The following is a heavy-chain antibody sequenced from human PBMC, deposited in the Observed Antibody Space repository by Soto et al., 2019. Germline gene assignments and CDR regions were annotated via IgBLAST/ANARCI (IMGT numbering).Heavy chain of an antibody. CDR2: IGTSGDT. V-gene: IGHV3-13*04. J-gene: IGHJ5*02. D-gene: IGHD6-6*01. Sequence: EVQVVESGGGLVQPGGSLRLSCAASGFTFSRYDMHWVRQAPGRGLEWVSGIGTSGDTYYAGSVKGRFTISRENAKKYEDLQMISLRAGDTAVYYCARGALVFYRWGQGNLVDVSS. CDR3: ARGALVFYR. CDR1: GFTFSRYD.